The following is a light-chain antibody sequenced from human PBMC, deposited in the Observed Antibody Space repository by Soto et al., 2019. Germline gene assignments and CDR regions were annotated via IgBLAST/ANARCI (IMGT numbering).Light chain of an antibody. CDR2: DAS. CDR1: QNVYNN. V-gene: IGKV3-15*01. J-gene: IGKJ4*01. Sequence: EIVMTQSPATLSVSPGEGDTLSCKASQNVYNNLAWYQQRPGQPTTLLIYDASTSATGISARFSGSGYGTEFTLTISSLQSEDCAVYFCQQCRNWPLTVGGGTKVEIK. CDR3: QQCRNWPLT.